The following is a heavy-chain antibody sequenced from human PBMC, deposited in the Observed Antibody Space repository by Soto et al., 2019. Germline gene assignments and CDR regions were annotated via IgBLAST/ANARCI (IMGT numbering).Heavy chain of an antibody. Sequence: GGSLRLSCAASPFSFSSYDMSWVRQAAGKGLEWVAVFTGSGGSAFYADSVKGRFTISRDRSTNTLFLQMSSLRVEDTAVYYCATHASGYYRHSFDNWGQGT. J-gene: IGHJ4*02. CDR2: FTGSGGSA. V-gene: IGHV3-23*01. D-gene: IGHD3-22*01. CDR3: ATHASGYYRHSFDN. CDR1: PFSFSSYD.